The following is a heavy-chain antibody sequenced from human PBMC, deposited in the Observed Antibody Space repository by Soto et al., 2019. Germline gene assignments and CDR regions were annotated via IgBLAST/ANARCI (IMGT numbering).Heavy chain of an antibody. V-gene: IGHV3-13*01. D-gene: IGHD3-10*01. CDR3: ARDRVVRGVYYYGMDV. CDR1: GFTFSSYD. Sequence: GGSLRLSCAASGFTFSSYDMHWVRQATGKGLEWVSAIGTAGDTYYPGSVKGRFTISRENAKNSLYLQMNSLRAGDTAVYYCARDRVVRGVYYYGMDVWGQGTTVTVSS. CDR2: IGTAGDT. J-gene: IGHJ6*02.